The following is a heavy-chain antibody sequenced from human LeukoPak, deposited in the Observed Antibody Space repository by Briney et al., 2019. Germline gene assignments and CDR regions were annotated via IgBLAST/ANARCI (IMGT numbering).Heavy chain of an antibody. CDR3: ARGGIAARPDWFDP. Sequence: SETLSLTCTVSGGSISSYYWSWIRQPPGKGLEWIGYIYYGGSTNYNPSLKSRVTISVDTSKNQFSLKLSSVTAADTAVYYCARGGIAARPDWFDPWGQGTLVTVSS. V-gene: IGHV4-59*01. J-gene: IGHJ5*02. CDR1: GGSISSYY. CDR2: IYYGGST. D-gene: IGHD6-6*01.